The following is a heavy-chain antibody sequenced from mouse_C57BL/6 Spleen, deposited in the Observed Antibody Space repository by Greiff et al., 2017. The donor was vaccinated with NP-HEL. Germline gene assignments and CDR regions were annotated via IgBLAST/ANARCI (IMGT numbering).Heavy chain of an antibody. CDR3: ARGDGYYDFDY. D-gene: IGHD2-3*01. V-gene: IGHV1-82*01. Sequence: VNLVESGPELVKPGASVKISCKASGYAFSSSWMNWVKQRPGKGLEWIGRIYPGDGDTNYNGKFKGKATLTADKSSSTAYMQLSSLTSEDSAVYFCARGDGYYDFDYWGQGTTLTVSS. CDR1: GYAFSSSW. J-gene: IGHJ2*01. CDR2: IYPGDGDT.